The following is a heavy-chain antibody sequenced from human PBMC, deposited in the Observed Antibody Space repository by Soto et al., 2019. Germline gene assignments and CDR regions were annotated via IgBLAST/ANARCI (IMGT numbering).Heavy chain of an antibody. Sequence: GGSLRLSCAASGFTFNNYAMPWVRQAPGKGLEWVSATGGSGGRTYYADSVKGRFTISRDNSKNTLYLQMNSLRAEDTAIYYCAKAGGTDYFGSGSYDEWGQGTLVTVSS. D-gene: IGHD3-10*01. CDR2: TGGSGGRT. CDR3: AKAGGTDYFGSGSYDE. V-gene: IGHV3-23*01. CDR1: GFTFNNYA. J-gene: IGHJ4*02.